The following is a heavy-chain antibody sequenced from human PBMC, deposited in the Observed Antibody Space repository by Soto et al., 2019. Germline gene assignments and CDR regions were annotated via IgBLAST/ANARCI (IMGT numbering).Heavy chain of an antibody. Sequence: DVQLVESGGGLAKPGWSLRLSCEASGFTFGSYRMTWVRQLPGKGLERVSSISPSGRDIYYADSLKGRFTISRDNAKNSLFLQMNSLRVEDTAVYYCARDLVGYCGGDCHFYWFDPWGQGTLVTVSS. D-gene: IGHD2-21*01. CDR3: ARDLVGYCGGDCHFYWFDP. J-gene: IGHJ5*02. CDR2: ISPSGRDI. V-gene: IGHV3-21*01. CDR1: GFTFGSYR.